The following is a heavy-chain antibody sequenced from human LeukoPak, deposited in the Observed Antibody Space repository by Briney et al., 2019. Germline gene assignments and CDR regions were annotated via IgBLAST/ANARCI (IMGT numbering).Heavy chain of an antibody. Sequence: SETLPLTCTVSGGSISSYYWSWIRQPPGKGLEWIGYIYYSGSTNYNPSLKSRVTISVDTSKNQFSLKLSSVTAADTAVYYCARDQYSYGYGYYYGMDVWGQGTTVTVPS. CDR1: GGSISSYY. J-gene: IGHJ6*02. CDR3: ARDQYSYGYGYYYGMDV. D-gene: IGHD5-18*01. V-gene: IGHV4-59*01. CDR2: IYYSGST.